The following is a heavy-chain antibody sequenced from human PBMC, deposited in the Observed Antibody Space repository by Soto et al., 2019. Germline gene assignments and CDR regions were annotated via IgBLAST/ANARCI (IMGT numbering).Heavy chain of an antibody. D-gene: IGHD2-2*02. Sequence: SGPTLVNPTQTLTLTCTFSGFSLSTSGVGVGWIRQPPGKALEWLALIYWDDDKRYSPSLKSRLTITKDTSKNQVVLTMTNMDPVDTATYYCAHRRGFCWYTRILYGIDVSSQGTSVPGSS. CDR2: IYWDDDK. V-gene: IGHV2-5*02. CDR1: GFSLSTSGVG. CDR3: AHRRGFCWYTRILYGIDV. J-gene: IGHJ6*02.